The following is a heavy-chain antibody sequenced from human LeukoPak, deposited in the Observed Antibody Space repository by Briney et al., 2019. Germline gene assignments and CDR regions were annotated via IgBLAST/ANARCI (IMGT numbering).Heavy chain of an antibody. Sequence: PSQTLSLTCAVSGGSISSGGYSWSWIRQPPGKGLEWIGYIYYSGSTNYNPSLKSRVTISVDTSKNQFSLKLSSVTAADTAVYYCARHGSSRSGGAFDYWGQGTLVTVSS. CDR2: IYYSGST. V-gene: IGHV4-30-4*07. CDR1: GGSISSGGYS. CDR3: ARHGSSRSGGAFDY. D-gene: IGHD6-6*01. J-gene: IGHJ4*02.